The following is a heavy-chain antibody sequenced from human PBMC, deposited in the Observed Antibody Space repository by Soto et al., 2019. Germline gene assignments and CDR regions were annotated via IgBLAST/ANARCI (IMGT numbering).Heavy chain of an antibody. CDR1: GFTLSDHY. V-gene: IGHV3-72*01. Sequence: EVQLVESGGDLVQPGGSLRLSCAASGFTLSDHYVDWVRQAPGKWLEWVGRSANKANSYTTQYAAAVKGRFTISRSDSENSLYLQMNSLRTEDTALYYCTRDFGGVWGQGTTVTVSS. CDR2: SANKANSYTT. D-gene: IGHD3-10*01. CDR3: TRDFGGV. J-gene: IGHJ6*02.